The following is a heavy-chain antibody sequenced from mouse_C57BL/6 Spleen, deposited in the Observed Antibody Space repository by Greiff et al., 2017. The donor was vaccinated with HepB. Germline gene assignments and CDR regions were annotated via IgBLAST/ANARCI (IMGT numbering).Heavy chain of an antibody. Sequence: QVHVKQSGPGLVQPSQSLSITCTVSGFSLTSYGVHWVRQSPGKGLEWLGVIWRGGSTDYNAAFMSRLSITKDNSKSQVFFKMNSLQADDTAIYYCAKNYYGSSSLLAYWGQGTLVTVSA. D-gene: IGHD1-1*01. CDR2: IWRGGST. V-gene: IGHV2-5*01. CDR1: GFSLTSYG. J-gene: IGHJ3*01. CDR3: AKNYYGSSSLLAY.